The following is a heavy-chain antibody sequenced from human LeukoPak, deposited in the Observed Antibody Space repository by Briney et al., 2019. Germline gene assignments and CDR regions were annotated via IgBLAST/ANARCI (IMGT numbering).Heavy chain of an antibody. J-gene: IGHJ3*02. Sequence: GGSLRLSCAASGSTFSSYAMHWVRQAPGKGLEWVAVISYDGSNKYYADSVKGRFTISRDNSKNTLYLQMNSLRAEDTAVYYCATDYYDSSGYWDAFDIWGQGTMVTVSS. CDR2: ISYDGSNK. D-gene: IGHD3-22*01. CDR3: ATDYYDSSGYWDAFDI. V-gene: IGHV3-30*04. CDR1: GSTFSSYA.